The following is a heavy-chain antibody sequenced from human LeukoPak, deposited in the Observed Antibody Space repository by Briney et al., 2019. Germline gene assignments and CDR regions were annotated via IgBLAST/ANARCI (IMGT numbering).Heavy chain of an antibody. CDR1: GFTFSSYG. D-gene: IGHD2-2*01. CDR3: AKIPGDIVVVPAAIGGYYYYMDV. J-gene: IGHJ6*03. V-gene: IGHV3-30*02. CDR2: IRSDDGSK. Sequence: PGGSLRLPCAASGFTFSSYGMHWVRQAPGKGLEWVAFIRSDDGSKYYADSVKGRFTISRDNSKKLYLQMNSLRAEDTAVYYCAKIPGDIVVVPAAIGGYYYYMDVWGKGTTVTVSS.